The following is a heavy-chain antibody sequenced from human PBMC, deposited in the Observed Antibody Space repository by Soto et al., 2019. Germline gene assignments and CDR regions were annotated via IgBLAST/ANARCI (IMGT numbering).Heavy chain of an antibody. CDR1: GFSLSTARAS. D-gene: IGHD3-10*01. V-gene: IGHV2-5*02. CDR3: AHSRGFGELAFDH. CDR2: IYWDDDK. J-gene: IGHJ4*02. Sequence: QITLKESGPTLANPTQTLTLTCTFSGFSLSTARASVGWLRQPPGKALEWLALIYWDDDKRFSPSLKSRLTIIKDTSTNQVVLTLSNMDPVDTATYYCAHSRGFGELAFDHWGQGTQVTVSS.